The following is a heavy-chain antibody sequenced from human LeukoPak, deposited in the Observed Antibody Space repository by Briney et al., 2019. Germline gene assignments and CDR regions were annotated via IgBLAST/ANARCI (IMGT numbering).Heavy chain of an antibody. J-gene: IGHJ4*02. D-gene: IGHD5-18*01. CDR2: IRGSGGTT. CDR1: GFTFSTYA. Sequence: GGSLRLSCGASGFTFSTYAMGWVRQAPGKGLEWVSSIRGSGGTTYYADSVKGRFTISRDNSNSTLYLQMNSLRAEDTAIYYCAKVFVDTALVKKYYFDYWGQGTPVTVSS. V-gene: IGHV3-23*01. CDR3: AKVFVDTALVKKYYFDY.